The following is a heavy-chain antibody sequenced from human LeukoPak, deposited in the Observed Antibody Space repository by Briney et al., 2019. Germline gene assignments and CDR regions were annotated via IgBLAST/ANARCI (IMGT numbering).Heavy chain of an antibody. V-gene: IGHV3-66*01. D-gene: IGHD3-10*01. CDR1: GLTVSSNY. J-gene: IGHJ6*03. CDR2: IYSGGNT. CDR3: ALTAYGSGNYYMDV. Sequence: GGSLRLSCAASGLTVSSNYMTWVRQAPGKGLEWVSVIYSGGNTYYAESVKGRFTISRDNSKNTLYLQMNSLRAEDTAVYYCALTAYGSGNYYMDVWGKGTTVTISS.